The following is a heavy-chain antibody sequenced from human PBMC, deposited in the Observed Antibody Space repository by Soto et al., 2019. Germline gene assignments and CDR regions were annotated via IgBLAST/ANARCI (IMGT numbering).Heavy chain of an antibody. J-gene: IGHJ4*02. V-gene: IGHV3-23*01. CDR1: GFTFSSYA. D-gene: IGHD3-10*01. CDR3: AKDSMVRGVFDY. CDR2: ISGSGGST. Sequence: GGSLRLSCAASGFTFSSYAMSWVRQAPGKGLEWVSAISGSGGSTYYADSVKGRFTISRDNSKNTLYLQMNSLRAEDMAVYYCAKDSMVRGVFDYWGQGTLVTVSS.